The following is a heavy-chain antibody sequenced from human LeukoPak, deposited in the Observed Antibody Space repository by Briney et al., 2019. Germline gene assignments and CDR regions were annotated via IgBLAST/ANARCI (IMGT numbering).Heavy chain of an antibody. CDR2: IYYSGST. CDR1: GGSISSYY. J-gene: IGHJ6*03. CDR3: ARGRRGYLIRLNQYYYYMDV. V-gene: IGHV4-59*12. D-gene: IGHD5-12*01. Sequence: PSETLSLTCTVSGGSISSYYWSWIRQPPGKGLEWIGYIYYSGSTNYNPSLKSRVTISVDTSKNQFSLKLSSVTAADTAVYYCARGRRGYLIRLNQYYYYMDVWGKGTTVTVSS.